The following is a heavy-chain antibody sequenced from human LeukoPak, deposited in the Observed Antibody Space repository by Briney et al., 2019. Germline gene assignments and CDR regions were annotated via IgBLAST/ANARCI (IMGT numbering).Heavy chain of an antibody. J-gene: IGHJ4*02. CDR3: VSFYETY. Sequence: GGSLRLSCAASGFTFSRYWMNWVRQAPGKGLVWVSRIKTGGSDTAYADSVKGRFTISRDNAKNTLYLQMNSLRAEDTAVYYCVSFYETYWGRGTLVTVSS. CDR1: GFTFSRYW. V-gene: IGHV3-74*01. CDR2: IKTGGSDT. D-gene: IGHD2/OR15-2a*01.